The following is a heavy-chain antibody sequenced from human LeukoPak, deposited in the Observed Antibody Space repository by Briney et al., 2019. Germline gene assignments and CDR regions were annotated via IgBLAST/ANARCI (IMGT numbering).Heavy chain of an antibody. Sequence: KTSVTLSLTCIVSGGSISSYYWNWVRQPAGKGLEWIGRVFAGGNTNYNPSLNSRVTMSVDTSKNQFYLKLSSVTAADTAVYYCARDSYDSSGYYDYWGQGTLVTVSS. CDR1: GGSISSYY. D-gene: IGHD3-22*01. V-gene: IGHV4-4*07. CDR3: ARDSYDSSGYYDY. J-gene: IGHJ4*02. CDR2: VFAGGNT.